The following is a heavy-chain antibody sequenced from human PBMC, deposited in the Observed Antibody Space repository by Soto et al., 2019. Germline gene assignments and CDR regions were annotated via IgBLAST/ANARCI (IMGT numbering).Heavy chain of an antibody. V-gene: IGHV3-11*06. J-gene: IGHJ4*02. CDR2: ISSSSSYT. Sequence: GGSLRLSCGASGFTFSDYYMSWIRQAPGKGLEWVSYISSSSSYTNYADSVKGRFTISRDNGKNSLYLQMNSLRAEDTAVYYCASEWAYYDTLTGKLDSWGQGTLVTVSS. CDR3: ASEWAYYDTLTGKLDS. CDR1: GFTFSDYY. D-gene: IGHD3-9*01.